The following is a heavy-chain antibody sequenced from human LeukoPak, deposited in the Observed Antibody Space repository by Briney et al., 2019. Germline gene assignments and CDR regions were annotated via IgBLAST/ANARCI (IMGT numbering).Heavy chain of an antibody. V-gene: IGHV3-30*18. Sequence: QSGGPLRLSCAASGFTFSSYGMHWVRQAPGKGLEWVAVISYDGSNKYYADSVQGRFTISRDNSKNTLYLQMNSLRAEDTAVYYCAKAEGGYYYYGMDVWGQGTTVTVSS. CDR3: AKAEGGYYYYGMDV. J-gene: IGHJ6*02. CDR1: GFTFSSYG. D-gene: IGHD1-14*01. CDR2: ISYDGSNK.